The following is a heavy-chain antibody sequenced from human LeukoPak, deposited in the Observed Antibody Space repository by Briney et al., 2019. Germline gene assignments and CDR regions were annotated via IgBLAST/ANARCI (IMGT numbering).Heavy chain of an antibody. Sequence: GGSLRLSCAVSGFTFDDYGMSWVRQAPGKGLEWVSGINWNGGSTGYADSVKGRFTISRDNAKNSLYLQMNSLRAEDTALYYCARETIVVVTEYAFDIWGQGIMVTVSS. CDR1: GFTFDDYG. J-gene: IGHJ3*02. V-gene: IGHV3-20*04. D-gene: IGHD2-21*02. CDR3: ARETIVVVTEYAFDI. CDR2: INWNGGST.